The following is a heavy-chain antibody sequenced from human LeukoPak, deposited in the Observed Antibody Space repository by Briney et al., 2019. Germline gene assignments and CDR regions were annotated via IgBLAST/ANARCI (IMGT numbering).Heavy chain of an antibody. V-gene: IGHV4-31*03. CDR2: IYYSGST. CDR3: ARDVGGGDYYGSGSYYNNWFDP. Sequence: SETMSLTCTVSGGSISSGGYYWSWIRQHPGKGLEWIGYIYYSGSTYYNPSLKSRVTISVDTSKNQFSLKLSSVTAADTAVYYCARDVGGGDYYGSGSYYNNWFDPWGQGTLVTVSS. J-gene: IGHJ5*02. CDR1: GGSISSGGYY. D-gene: IGHD3-10*01.